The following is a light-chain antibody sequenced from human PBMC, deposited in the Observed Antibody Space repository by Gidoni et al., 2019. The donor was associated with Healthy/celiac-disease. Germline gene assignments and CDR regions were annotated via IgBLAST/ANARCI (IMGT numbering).Light chain of an antibody. CDR1: PSISSY. J-gene: IGKJ2*01. V-gene: IGKV1-39*01. Sequence: DIQMTQSPSSLSASVGDRVTITCRARPSISSYLNWYQQKPGKAPKLLIYAAYSLQSGVPSRFSVSGSGTDFTLTISSLQPEDFATYYCQQSYSTPYTFGQGTRLEIK. CDR2: AAY. CDR3: QQSYSTPYT.